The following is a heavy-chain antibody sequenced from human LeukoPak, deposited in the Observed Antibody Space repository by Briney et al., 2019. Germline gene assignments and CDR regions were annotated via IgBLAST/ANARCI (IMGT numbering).Heavy chain of an antibody. V-gene: IGHV3-21*04. CDR1: GFPFSSYS. CDR3: AKGILGGPTNYFDY. Sequence: PGGSLRLSCAASGFPFSSYSMNWVRQALGKGLEWVSSISSSSSYIYYADSVKGRFTISRDNAKNSLYLQMRSLRAEDTAVYYCAKGILGGPTNYFDYWGQGTLVTVSS. CDR2: ISSSSSYI. J-gene: IGHJ4*02. D-gene: IGHD2-15*01.